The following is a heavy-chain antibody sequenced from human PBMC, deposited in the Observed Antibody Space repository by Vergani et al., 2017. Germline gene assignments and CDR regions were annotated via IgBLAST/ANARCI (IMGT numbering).Heavy chain of an antibody. CDR2: ISSNGGST. CDR3: VKGRVGAFDI. J-gene: IGHJ3*02. Sequence: EVQLVESGGGLVQPGGSLRLSCSASGFTFSSYAMHWVRQAPGKGLEYVSAISSNGGSTYYADSVKGRLTISRDNSKNTLYLQMSSLRAEDTAVYYCVKGRVGAFDIWGQGTMVTVSS. V-gene: IGHV3-64D*06. CDR1: GFTFSSYA. D-gene: IGHD2-2*01.